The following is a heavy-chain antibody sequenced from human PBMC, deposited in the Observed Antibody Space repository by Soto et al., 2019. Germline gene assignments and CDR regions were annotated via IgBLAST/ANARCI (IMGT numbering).Heavy chain of an antibody. CDR2: MNQDGSES. J-gene: IGHJ4*02. Sequence: EVQLVESGGGLVQPGGSLRLSCAASGFSLSRYWMSWVRQAPGKGLEWVANMNQDGSESDYVGSVKGRFTFTRENAKNSLSLQMDSLRAEDTAVYYCARLSTSAGRRDLACWGQGTLVTVSS. CDR1: GFSLSRYW. CDR3: ARLSTSAGRRDLAC. V-gene: IGHV3-7*01.